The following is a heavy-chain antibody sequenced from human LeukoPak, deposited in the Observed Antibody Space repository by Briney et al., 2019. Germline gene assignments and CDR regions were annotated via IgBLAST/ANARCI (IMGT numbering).Heavy chain of an antibody. CDR3: ARRDCAGATVSKPFDY. V-gene: IGHV4-39*01. Sequence: ASETLSLTCTVSGGSISSSSYYWGWIRQPPGKGLEWIGSIYYSGSTYYNPSLKSRVTISVDTSKNQFSLKLSSVTAADTAVYYCARRDCAGATVSKPFDYWGQGTLVTVSS. D-gene: IGHD4-17*01. CDR2: IYYSGST. CDR1: GGSISSSSYY. J-gene: IGHJ4*02.